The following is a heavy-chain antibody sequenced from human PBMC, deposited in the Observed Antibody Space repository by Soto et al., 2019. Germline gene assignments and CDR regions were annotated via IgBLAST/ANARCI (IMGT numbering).Heavy chain of an antibody. Sequence: QVQLVQSGAEVRKPGSSVKVSCKASGDTFSFYSINWVRQAPGLGLEWMGRINPILSMSNYAQRFQGRVTMTADKSTSIAYMELSGLRSEDTAIYYCASSYGSGYRAFDYWGQGALVTVSS. V-gene: IGHV1-69*02. CDR2: INPILSMS. D-gene: IGHD3-10*01. CDR3: ASSYGSGYRAFDY. J-gene: IGHJ4*02. CDR1: GDTFSFYS.